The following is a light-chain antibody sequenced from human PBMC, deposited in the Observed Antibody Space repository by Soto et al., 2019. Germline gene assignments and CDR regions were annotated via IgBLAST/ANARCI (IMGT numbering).Light chain of an antibody. CDR3: QQYDNSVWT. CDR2: GAS. Sequence: IVLTQSPGTLSSSPGERATLSCRASQSVSTNNLALYQQRPGQAPRLPIYGASRRATGIPDRFSGSGSGTEFALTISRLEPEDLGVYYCQQYDNSVWTFGQGTKV. V-gene: IGKV3-20*01. J-gene: IGKJ1*01. CDR1: QSVSTNN.